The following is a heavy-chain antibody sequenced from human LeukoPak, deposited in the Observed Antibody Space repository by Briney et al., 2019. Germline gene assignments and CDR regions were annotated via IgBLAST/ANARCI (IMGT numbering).Heavy chain of an antibody. CDR1: GFTFSSYA. Sequence: GGSLRLSCAASGFTFSSYAMSWVRQAPEKGLEWVSGISGSGGSTYYADSVKGRFTISRDNSKNTLYLQINSLRAEDTAVYYCAKKLTVAGTFDYSGQGALVTVSS. J-gene: IGHJ4*02. CDR3: AKKLTVAGTFDY. V-gene: IGHV3-23*01. CDR2: ISGSGGST. D-gene: IGHD6-19*01.